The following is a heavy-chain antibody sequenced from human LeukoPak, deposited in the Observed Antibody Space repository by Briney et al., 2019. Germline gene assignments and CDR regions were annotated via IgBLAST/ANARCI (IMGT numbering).Heavy chain of an antibody. J-gene: IGHJ4*02. V-gene: IGHV1-2*02. Sequence: ASVKVSCKASGYTFSDYYMHWVRQAPGQGLEWMGWINPKSGDTKYAQKFQARVTMTRDTSITTTYIEVSRLSSDDTAVYYCARKNTGQLDYWGQGPLVTVSS. CDR3: ARKNTGQLDY. CDR2: INPKSGDT. D-gene: IGHD2-8*02. CDR1: GYTFSDYY.